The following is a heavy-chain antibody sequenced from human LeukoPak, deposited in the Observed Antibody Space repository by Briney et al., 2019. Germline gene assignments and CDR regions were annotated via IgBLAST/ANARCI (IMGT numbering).Heavy chain of an antibody. V-gene: IGHV1-69*13. J-gene: IGHJ3*02. CDR2: IIPIFGTA. D-gene: IGHD3-3*01. Sequence: SVKVSCKASGYTFTSYGISWVRQAPGQGLEWMGGIIPIFGTANYAQKFQGRVTITADESTSTAYMELSSLRSEDTAVYYCARVDISLGVGGAFDIWGQGTMVTVSS. CDR3: ARVDISLGVGGAFDI. CDR1: GYTFTSYG.